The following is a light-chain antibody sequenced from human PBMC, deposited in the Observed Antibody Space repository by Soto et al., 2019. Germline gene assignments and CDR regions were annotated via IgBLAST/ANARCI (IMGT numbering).Light chain of an antibody. V-gene: IGLV2-14*01. CDR3: SSYSSSSTLV. Sequence: QSALTQPASVSGSPGQSITIACSGTSSDVGGYNYASWFQQHPGKAPKLLIYEVSNRPSGVSNRFSASKSGNTASLTISGLQAEDEATYYCSSYSSSSTLVFGTGTKVTVL. CDR1: SSDVGGYNY. J-gene: IGLJ1*01. CDR2: EVS.